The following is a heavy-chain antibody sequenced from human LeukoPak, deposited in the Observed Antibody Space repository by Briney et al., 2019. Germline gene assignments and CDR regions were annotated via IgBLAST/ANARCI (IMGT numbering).Heavy chain of an antibody. J-gene: IGHJ6*02. D-gene: IGHD5-18*01. CDR3: ARIPRGYSFVLNGLDV. Sequence: GGSLRLSCAVSGFTFSNYEMNWVRQAPGKGLEWVSYISTSGSIIYYTDSVKGRFTISRDNAKNSLYLQMNILRAEDTAVYYCARIPRGYSFVLNGLDVWGQGTTVTVSS. CDR1: GFTFSNYE. V-gene: IGHV3-48*03. CDR2: ISTSGSII.